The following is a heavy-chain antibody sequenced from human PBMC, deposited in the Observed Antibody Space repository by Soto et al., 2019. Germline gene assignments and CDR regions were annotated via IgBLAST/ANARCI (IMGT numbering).Heavy chain of an antibody. V-gene: IGHV1-3*01. Sequence: GASVKVSCKASGYTFTSYAMHWVRQAPGQRLEWMGWINAGNGNTKYSQKFQGRVTITRDTSASTAYMELSSLRSEDTAVYYCARDRSPSYSSSWLVHFDYWGQGTLVTVSS. CDR2: INAGNGNT. CDR3: ARDRSPSYSSSWLVHFDY. D-gene: IGHD6-13*01. CDR1: GYTFTSYA. J-gene: IGHJ4*02.